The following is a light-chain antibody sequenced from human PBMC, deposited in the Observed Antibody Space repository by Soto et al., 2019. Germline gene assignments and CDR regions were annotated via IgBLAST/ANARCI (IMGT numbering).Light chain of an antibody. CDR3: FSYAGSSTWV. CDR1: RSDVGSYNS. J-gene: IGLJ3*02. Sequence: QSALTQPASVSGSLGQSITISCTGTRSDVGSYNSVAWYQQYPGKAPRVMIFEVSKRPSEISNRFSGSESGNTASLTISGLQAEDEADYFCFSYAGSSTWVFGGGTKLTVL. CDR2: EVS. V-gene: IGLV2-23*02.